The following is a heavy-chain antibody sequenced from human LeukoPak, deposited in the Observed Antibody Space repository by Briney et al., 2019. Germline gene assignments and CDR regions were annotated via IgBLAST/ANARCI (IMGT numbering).Heavy chain of an antibody. D-gene: IGHD2-15*01. CDR2: IYYSGST. V-gene: IGHV4-39*01. CDR1: GGSISSSSYY. CDR3: ASLYCSGGSCYSIDY. J-gene: IGHJ4*02. Sequence: SETLSLTCTVSGGSISSSSYYWGGIRQPPGKGLEWIGSIYYSGSTYYNPSLKSRVTISVDTSKNQFSLKLSSVTAADTAVYYCASLYCSGGSCYSIDYWGQGTLVTVSS.